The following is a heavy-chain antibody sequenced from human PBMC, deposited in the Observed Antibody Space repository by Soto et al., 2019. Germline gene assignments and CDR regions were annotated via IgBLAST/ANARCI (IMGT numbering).Heavy chain of an antibody. J-gene: IGHJ4*02. CDR2: ITTSSSFR. D-gene: IGHD2-15*01. Sequence: PGGSLRLSCAASGFTFSTYSMNWVRQAPGKGLEWVADITTSSSFRFYADSVKGRFTISRDDAKNSLYLQMNSLRAEDTGVYYCARDLGVALATLTLDYWGQGTLVTLSS. CDR1: GFTFSTYS. V-gene: IGHV3-21*01. CDR3: ARDLGVALATLTLDY.